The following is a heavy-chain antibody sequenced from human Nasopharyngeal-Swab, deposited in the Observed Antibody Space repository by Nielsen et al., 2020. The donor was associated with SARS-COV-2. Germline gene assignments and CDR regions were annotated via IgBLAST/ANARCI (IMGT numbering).Heavy chain of an antibody. CDR3: AKDSEVAGYDH. D-gene: IGHD6-19*01. J-gene: IGHJ4*02. CDR2: IRNRGGRK. V-gene: IGHV3-23*01. Sequence: SLNTPCETPGFTISGYGMSWVRKVPGKGLEWFAVIRNRGGRKRYAASVKGRFTISRDSSKNMLFLQMNSLRVDDTAVYYCAKDSEVAGYDHWGQGTLVTVSS. CDR1: GFTISGYG.